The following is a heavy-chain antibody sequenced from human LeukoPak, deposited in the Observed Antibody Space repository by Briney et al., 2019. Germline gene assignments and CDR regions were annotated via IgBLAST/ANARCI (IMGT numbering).Heavy chain of an antibody. CDR2: FDPEDGET. CDR1: GYTFTSYG. CDR3: ATVFYGARWLSQGVDI. J-gene: IGHJ3*02. V-gene: IGHV1-24*01. D-gene: IGHD5-12*01. Sequence: GASVKVSCKASGYTFTSYGISWVRQAPGQGLEWMGGFDPEDGETIYAQKFQGRVTMTEDTSTDTAYMELSSLRSEDTAVYYCATVFYGARWLSQGVDIWGQGTMVTVSS.